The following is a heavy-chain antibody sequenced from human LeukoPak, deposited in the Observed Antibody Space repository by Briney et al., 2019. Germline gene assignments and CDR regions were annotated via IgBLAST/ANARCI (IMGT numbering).Heavy chain of an antibody. Sequence: GGSLRLSCAASGFTFSSYWMSWVRQAPGKGLEWVANIKQDGSEKYYVDSVKGRFTISRDNAKNSLYLQMNSLRAEDTAVYYCARAGLAYGDYFDYWGQGTLVTVSS. CDR2: IKQDGSEK. CDR1: GFTFSSYW. D-gene: IGHD4-17*01. CDR3: ARAGLAYGDYFDY. J-gene: IGHJ4*02. V-gene: IGHV3-7*04.